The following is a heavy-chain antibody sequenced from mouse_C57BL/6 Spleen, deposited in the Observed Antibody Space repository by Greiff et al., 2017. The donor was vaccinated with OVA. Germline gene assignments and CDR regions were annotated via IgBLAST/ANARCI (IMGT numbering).Heavy chain of an antibody. CDR3: ARHRYYYGSSYAMDY. D-gene: IGHD1-1*01. Sequence: VHLVQSGPELVKPGASVKISCKASGYTFTDYNMDWVKQRHGQSLEWIGDINPNNGGTIYNQKFKGKATLTVDKSSSAAYMELRSLTSEDTAVYYGARHRYYYGSSYAMDYWGQGTSVTVSS. J-gene: IGHJ4*01. V-gene: IGHV1-18*01. CDR1: GYTFTDYN. CDR2: INPNNGGT.